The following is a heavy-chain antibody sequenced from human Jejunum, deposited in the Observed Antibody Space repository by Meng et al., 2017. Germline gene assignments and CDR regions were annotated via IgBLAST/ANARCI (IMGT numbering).Heavy chain of an antibody. J-gene: IGHJ4*02. V-gene: IGHV4-4*02. CDR3: ARAYCTDVSCHDFFDS. D-gene: IGHD2-8*01. Sequence: QVQLQESGPGLVKPSGTLSLTCAVSGASISRTKWWSWVRQPPGKGLEWIGKIDPSESTHYNPSLKGRVTISADRSKNQFSLRLTSVTAADTAIYYCARAYCTDVSCHDFFDSWGQGTLVTVSS. CDR2: IDPSEST. CDR1: GASISRTKW.